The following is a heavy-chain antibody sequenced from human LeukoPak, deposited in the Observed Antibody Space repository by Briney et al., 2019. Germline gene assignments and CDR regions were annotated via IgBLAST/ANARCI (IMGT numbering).Heavy chain of an antibody. CDR3: ARIIVVVTAYFDY. D-gene: IGHD2-21*02. V-gene: IGHV4-38-2*02. J-gene: IGHJ4*02. CDR2: IYYSGST. Sequence: SETLSLTCTVSGYSISSGYYWGWIRQPPGKGLEWIGSIYYSGSTYYNPSLKSRVTISVDTSKNQFSLKLSSVTAADTAVYYCARIIVVVTAYFDYWGQGTLVTVSS. CDR1: GYSISSGYY.